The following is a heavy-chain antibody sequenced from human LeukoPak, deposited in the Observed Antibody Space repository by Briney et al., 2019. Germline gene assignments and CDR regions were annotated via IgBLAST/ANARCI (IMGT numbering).Heavy chain of an antibody. J-gene: IGHJ5*02. CDR3: ARQAPLAGSYRGWFDP. Sequence: GESLKISCKGSEYSFATYWIGWVRQMPGKGLEWMGIIYPGDSDTRYSPSFQGQVSISADKSISTAYLQWSSLKASDTAIYYCARQAPLAGSYRGWFDPWGQGTLVTVSS. CDR2: IYPGDSDT. D-gene: IGHD3-9*01. CDR1: EYSFATYW. V-gene: IGHV5-51*01.